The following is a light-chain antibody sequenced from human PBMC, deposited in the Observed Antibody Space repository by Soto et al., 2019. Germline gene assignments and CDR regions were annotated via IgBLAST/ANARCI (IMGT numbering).Light chain of an antibody. V-gene: IGKV1-39*01. J-gene: IGKJ1*01. CDR3: QQYNSYLWT. CDR1: QNIDFY. CDR2: GAS. Sequence: DIQMTQSPSSLSASVGDTVTITCRASQNIDFYLNWYQQKPGTAPKVLISGASSLQRGVPSRFSGSGSGTEFTLTINNLQPEDFATYYCQQYNSYLWTFGQGTKVDIK.